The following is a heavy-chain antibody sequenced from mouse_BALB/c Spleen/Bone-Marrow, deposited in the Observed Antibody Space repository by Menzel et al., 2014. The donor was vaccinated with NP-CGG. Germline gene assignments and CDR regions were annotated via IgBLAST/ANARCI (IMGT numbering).Heavy chain of an antibody. CDR1: GFSLTSYG. CDR3: ARNPIRRNAMDY. V-gene: IGHV2-2*02. J-gene: IGHJ4*01. D-gene: IGHD2-12*01. Sequence: QVQLKQSGPGLVQPSQSLSITCTVSGFSLTSYGLHWVRQSPGKGLEWLGVICSGGTTDYNAPFISRLSISKDNSKSQVFFKMNSLQANDTAIYYCARNPIRRNAMDYWGQGTSVTISS. CDR2: ICSGGTT.